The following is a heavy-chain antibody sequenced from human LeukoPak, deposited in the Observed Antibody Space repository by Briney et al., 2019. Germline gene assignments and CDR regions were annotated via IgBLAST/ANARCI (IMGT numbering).Heavy chain of an antibody. CDR2: INTNTGNP. CDR1: GYAFTTYA. CDR3: AGGYCSGGSCSLVDY. V-gene: IGHV7-4-1*02. J-gene: IGHJ4*02. Sequence: ASVKVSCKASGYAFTTYAMNWVRQAPGQGLEWMGWINTNTGNPTYAQGFTGRFVFSLDTSVSTAYLQISSLKAEDTAVYYCAGGYCSGGSCSLVDYWGQGTLVTVSS. D-gene: IGHD2-15*01.